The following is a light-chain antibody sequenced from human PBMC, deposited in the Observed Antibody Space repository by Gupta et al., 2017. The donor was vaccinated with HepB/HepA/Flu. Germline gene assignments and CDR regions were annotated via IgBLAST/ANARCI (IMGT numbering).Light chain of an antibody. CDR3: QRENNSPLT. Sequence: DTQLTQSPSSVSASVGDRVIITCRASQDINNHLAWFQQKPGKAPKSLIYAASSLKSGVPSRFSGSVSGTEFTLTISSLQPEDFGTYYCQRENNSPLTFGQGTKVEIK. V-gene: IGKV1-16*01. CDR2: AAS. J-gene: IGKJ1*01. CDR1: QDINNH.